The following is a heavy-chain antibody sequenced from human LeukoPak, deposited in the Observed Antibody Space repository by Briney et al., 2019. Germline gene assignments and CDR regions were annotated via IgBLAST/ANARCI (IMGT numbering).Heavy chain of an antibody. CDR3: ARDMATMINWFDP. V-gene: IGHV3-11*01. D-gene: IGHD5-24*01. Sequence: GGSLRLSCAASGFTFSDYYMSWLRQAPGKGLEWGSYISSSGSTIYYADSVKGRVTISRDNAKNSLYLQMNSLRAEDTAVYYCARDMATMINWFDPWGQGTLVTVSS. J-gene: IGHJ5*02. CDR1: GFTFSDYY. CDR2: ISSSGSTI.